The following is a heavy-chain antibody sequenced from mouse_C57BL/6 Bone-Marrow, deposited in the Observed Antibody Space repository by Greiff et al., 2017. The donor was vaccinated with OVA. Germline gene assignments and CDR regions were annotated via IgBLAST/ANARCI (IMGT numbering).Heavy chain of an antibody. CDR2: INPGSGGT. CDR3: ARAGTFDY. Sequence: VQLQQSGAELVRPGTSVKMSCKASGYAFTNYLIEWVKQRPGQGLEWIGVINPGSGGTNYNEKFKGKATLTADKSSSTTYMQLSSLASEDSAVYFCARAGTFDYWGQGTTLTVSS. V-gene: IGHV1-54*01. CDR1: GYAFTNYL. D-gene: IGHD1-1*01. J-gene: IGHJ2*01.